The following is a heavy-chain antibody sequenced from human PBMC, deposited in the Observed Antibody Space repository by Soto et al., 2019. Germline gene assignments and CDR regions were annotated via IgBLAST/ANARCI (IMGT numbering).Heavy chain of an antibody. D-gene: IGHD1-1*01. J-gene: IGHJ4*02. Sequence: QVQLQQWGAGLVKPSETLSLSCAVYGQSFSGHSWAWIRQPPGKVLEWIGVISESGSTYYNPSLKRRVTISTDTAKNHFSPKLNSGTDADTAAYFCARGSGIVALPGELEDVNYAFWGQGTLVNVSS. CDR1: GQSFSGHS. CDR2: ISESGST. CDR3: ARGSGIVALPGELEDVNYAF. V-gene: IGHV4-34*01.